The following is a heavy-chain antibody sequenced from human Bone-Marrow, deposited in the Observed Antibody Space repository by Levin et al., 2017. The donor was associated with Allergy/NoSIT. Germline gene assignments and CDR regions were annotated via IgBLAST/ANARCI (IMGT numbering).Heavy chain of an antibody. CDR1: GFIFSNYV. J-gene: IGHJ4*02. Sequence: PGGSLRLSCAASGFIFSNYVMSWVRQAPGKGLEWVSSISESAYSTYYADSVKGRFTISRDNSKNSLYLQMNNLRAEDTAIYYCAKPDGIHTTTIWGQGTLVTVSS. CDR2: ISESAYST. D-gene: IGHD1-14*01. V-gene: IGHV3-23*01. CDR3: AKPDGIHTTTI.